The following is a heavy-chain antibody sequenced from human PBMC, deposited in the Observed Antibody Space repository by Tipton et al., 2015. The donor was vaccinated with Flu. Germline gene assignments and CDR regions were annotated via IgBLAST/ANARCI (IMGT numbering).Heavy chain of an antibody. J-gene: IGHJ6*02. CDR2: TYYRSKWYN. V-gene: IGHV6-1*01. CDR1: GDSVSSNSAA. D-gene: IGHD2-2*01. CDR3: ARGTGYCSSTSCFHGMDV. Sequence: LRLSCAISGDSVSSNSAAWNWIRQSPSRGLEWLGRTYYRSKWYNDYAVSVKSRITINPDTSKNQFSLQLNSVTPEDTAAYYCARGTGYCSSTSCFHGMDVWGQGTTVTVSS.